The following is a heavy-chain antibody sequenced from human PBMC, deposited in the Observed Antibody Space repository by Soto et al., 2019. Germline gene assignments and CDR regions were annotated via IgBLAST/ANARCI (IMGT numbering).Heavy chain of an antibody. J-gene: IGHJ6*02. Sequence: GGSLRLSCSGSGFTVSSFGMHWVRQAPGKGLEHVSTLSSNGIGTYYADSVKCRFTFSRDTSKNTLYLQMSSLRTEDTAVYYCVKDMGQAAVGIRYPYGLDVWGLGTTFTVSS. CDR2: LSSNGIGT. D-gene: IGHD6-13*01. CDR3: VKDMGQAAVGIRYPYGLDV. CDR1: GFTVSSFG. V-gene: IGHV3-64D*06.